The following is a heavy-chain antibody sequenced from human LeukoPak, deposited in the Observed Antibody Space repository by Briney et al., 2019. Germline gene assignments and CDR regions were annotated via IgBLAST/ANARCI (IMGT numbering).Heavy chain of an antibody. V-gene: IGHV4-59*08. Sequence: SETLSLTCTVSGGSISSYYWSWIRQPPGKGLEWIGYIYYSGSTNYNPSLKSRVTISVDTSKNQFSLKLSSVTAADTAVYYCARHMARGVNRAFDIWGQGTMVTVSS. J-gene: IGHJ3*02. CDR3: ARHMARGVNRAFDI. D-gene: IGHD3-10*01. CDR2: IYYSGST. CDR1: GGSISSYY.